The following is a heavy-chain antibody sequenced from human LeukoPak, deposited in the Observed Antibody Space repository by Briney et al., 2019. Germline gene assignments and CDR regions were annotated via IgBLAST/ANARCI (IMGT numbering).Heavy chain of an antibody. J-gene: IGHJ4*02. V-gene: IGHV3-21*01. CDR3: ARDRPLHYFDY. Sequence: TGGSLRLSCAASGLTFSSYSMNWVRQAPGKGLEWVSSISSSSYIYYGDSVKGRFTISRDNAKNSLYLQMNSLRAEDTAVYYCARDRPLHYFDYWGQGTLVTVSS. CDR2: ISSSSYI. CDR1: GLTFSSYS.